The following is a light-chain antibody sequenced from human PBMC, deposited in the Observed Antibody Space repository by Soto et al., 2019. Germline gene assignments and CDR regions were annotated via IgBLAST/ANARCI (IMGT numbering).Light chain of an antibody. CDR1: GSDVGAYRY. CDR2: DVS. V-gene: IGLV2-14*01. Sequence: QSALNQPASVFGSPGQAITISCTGTGSDVGAYRYVSWYQQHPGQAPKLIIYDVSNRPSGVSDRFSGSKSGNTASLTISGLQSEDEADYYCDSYTSSSSYAFGTGTKVTVL. J-gene: IGLJ1*01. CDR3: DSYTSSSSYA.